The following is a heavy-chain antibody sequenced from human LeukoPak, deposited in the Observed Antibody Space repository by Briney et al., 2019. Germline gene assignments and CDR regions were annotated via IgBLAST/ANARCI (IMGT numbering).Heavy chain of an antibody. CDR3: ARDRGSGWYYY. CDR2: IKQDGSEK. Sequence: PGRSLRLSCAASGFTFSTYWMSWVRQAPGKGLEWVANIKQDGSEKYYVDSVKGRFTISRDNAKNSLYLQMNSLRAEDTAIYYCARDRGSGWYYYWGQGTLVTVSS. D-gene: IGHD6-19*01. J-gene: IGHJ4*02. CDR1: GFTFSTYW. V-gene: IGHV3-7*01.